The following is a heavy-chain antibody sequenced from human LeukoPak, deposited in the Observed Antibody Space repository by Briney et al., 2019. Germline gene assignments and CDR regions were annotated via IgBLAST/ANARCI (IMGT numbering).Heavy chain of an antibody. CDR3: ARDGMKRYCSGGSCFANWFDP. CDR1: GYTFTSYA. V-gene: IGHV7-4-1*02. Sequence: ASVKVSCKASGYTFTSYAMNWVRQAPGQGLEWMGWINTNTGNPTYAQGFTGRFVFSLDTSFSTAYLQISSLKAEDTAVYYCARDGMKRYCSGGSCFANWFDPWGQGTLVTVSS. D-gene: IGHD2-15*01. CDR2: INTNTGNP. J-gene: IGHJ5*02.